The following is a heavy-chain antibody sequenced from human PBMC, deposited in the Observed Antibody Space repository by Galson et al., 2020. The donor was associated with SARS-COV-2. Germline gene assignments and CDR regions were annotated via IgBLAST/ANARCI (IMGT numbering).Heavy chain of an antibody. D-gene: IGHD6-13*01. CDR2: ISYDGSNK. CDR1: GFTFSSYG. J-gene: IGHJ6*02. Sequence: QAGGSLRLSCAASGFTFSSYGMHWVRQAPGKGLEWVAVISYDGSNKYYADSVKGRFTISRDNSKNTLYLQMNSLRAEDTAVYYCARQLVLLYYGMDVWGQGTTVTGSS. CDR3: ARQLVLLYYGMDV. V-gene: IGHV3-30*03.